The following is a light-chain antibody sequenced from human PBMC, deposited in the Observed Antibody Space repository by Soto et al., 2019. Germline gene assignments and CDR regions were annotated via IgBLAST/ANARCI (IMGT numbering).Light chain of an antibody. CDR1: QNVSSY. Sequence: EIVFTQSPATLSLSPGEIATLSCRASQNVSSYLAWYQQKPGQAPRLLIYDASNRAIGIPARFSGSGSGTDFTLTISSLQPEDFAVYFCQQRSNWPRLTFGGGTKVEI. J-gene: IGKJ4*01. CDR3: QQRSNWPRLT. CDR2: DAS. V-gene: IGKV3-11*01.